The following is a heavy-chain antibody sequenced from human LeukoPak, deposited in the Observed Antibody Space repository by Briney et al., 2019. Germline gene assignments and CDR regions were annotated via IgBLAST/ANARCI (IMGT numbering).Heavy chain of an antibody. CDR3: ARVRVDNLGLYYFDY. V-gene: IGHV4-39*07. D-gene: IGHD1-1*01. Sequence: PSETLSLTCTVSGGSISSSSYYWGWIRQPPGKGLEWIGRIYTSGSTNYNPSLKSRVTMSVDTSKNQFSLKLSSVTAADTAVYYCARVRVDNLGLYYFDYWGQGTLVTVSS. CDR2: IYTSGST. CDR1: GGSISSSSYY. J-gene: IGHJ4*02.